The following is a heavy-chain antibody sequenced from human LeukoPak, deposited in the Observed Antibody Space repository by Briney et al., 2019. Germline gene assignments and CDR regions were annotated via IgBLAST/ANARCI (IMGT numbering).Heavy chain of an antibody. D-gene: IGHD3-10*01. CDR1: RFNFNIYG. CDR2: IGYDGRHE. Sequence: GGSLRLSCTASRFNFNIYGMHWVRQTPGKGLQWVAFIGYDGRHEDYAESVRGRFTISRDNSKNTLYLHVNSLRPEDTAVYYCARALGSGWVYFLGGQGTLVTVSS. J-gene: IGHJ4*02. CDR3: ARALGSGWVYFL. V-gene: IGHV3-30*02.